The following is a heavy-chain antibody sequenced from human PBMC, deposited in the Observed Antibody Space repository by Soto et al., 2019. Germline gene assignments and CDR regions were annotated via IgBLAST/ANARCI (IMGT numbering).Heavy chain of an antibody. V-gene: IGHV3-11*01. CDR1: GFTFSDYY. J-gene: IGHJ6*03. D-gene: IGHD1-7*01. CDR3: AREAGTTDYYYYMDV. CDR2: ISSSGSTI. Sequence: GGSLRLSCAASGFTFSDYYMSWIRQDPGKGLEWVSYISSSGSTIYYADSVKGRFTISRDNAKNSLYLQMNSLRAEDTAVYYCAREAGTTDYYYYMDVWGKGTTVTVSS.